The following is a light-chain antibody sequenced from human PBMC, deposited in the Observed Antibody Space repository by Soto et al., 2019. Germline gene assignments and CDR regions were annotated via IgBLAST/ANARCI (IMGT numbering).Light chain of an antibody. Sequence: IQLTQSPSSLSASVGDRVTITCRASQGISSYLGWYQQKPGKAPKLLIYAASTLQSGVPSRFSGSGSGTDFTLTISSLQTEDFATYYCQQFNNYPPPFGGGTKLDIK. CDR1: QGISSY. V-gene: IGKV1-9*01. CDR3: QQFNNYPPP. CDR2: AAS. J-gene: IGKJ4*01.